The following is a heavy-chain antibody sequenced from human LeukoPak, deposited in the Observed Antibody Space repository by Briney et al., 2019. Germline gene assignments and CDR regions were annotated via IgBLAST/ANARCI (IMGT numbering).Heavy chain of an antibody. CDR3: ANMATVVPYYYGMDV. D-gene: IGHD2-2*01. Sequence: PGRSLRLSCAASGFTFSSYGMHWVRQAPGKGLEWVAVISYDGSNKYYADSVKGRFTISRDNSKNTLYLQMNSLRAEDTAVYYCANMATVVPYYYGMDVWGQGTRSPSP. J-gene: IGHJ6*02. CDR1: GFTFSSYG. V-gene: IGHV3-30*18. CDR2: ISYDGSNK.